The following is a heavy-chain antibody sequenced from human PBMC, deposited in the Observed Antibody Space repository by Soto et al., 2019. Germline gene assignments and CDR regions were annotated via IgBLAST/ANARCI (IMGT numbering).Heavy chain of an antibody. CDR1: GGSISSGDYY. CDR2: IYYSGST. CDR3: ARDNAGSYPGLFAY. D-gene: IGHD1-26*01. V-gene: IGHV4-30-4*01. Sequence: QVQLQEAGPGLVKPSQTLSLTCTVSGGSISSGDYYWSCIRQPPGKGLEWIGYIYYSGSTYFNPSLKSRVTISVDTSKNQFSLKLSSVTAADTAVYYCARDNAGSYPGLFAYWGQGTMVTVS. J-gene: IGHJ4*02.